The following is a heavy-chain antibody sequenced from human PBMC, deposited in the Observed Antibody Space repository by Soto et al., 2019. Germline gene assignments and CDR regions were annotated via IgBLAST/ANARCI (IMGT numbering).Heavy chain of an antibody. CDR2: IKQDGSEK. CDR3: ATGYSRFDY. Sequence: VQLVESGGGLVQPGGSMRLSCAASGFTFSSYWMSWVRQAPGKGLEWVANIKQDGSEKYYVDFVKGRFTISRDNAKNSLYLQMNSLRAEDTAVYYCATGYSRFDYWGQGTLVTVSS. CDR1: GFTFSSYW. J-gene: IGHJ4*02. V-gene: IGHV3-7*03. D-gene: IGHD6-13*01.